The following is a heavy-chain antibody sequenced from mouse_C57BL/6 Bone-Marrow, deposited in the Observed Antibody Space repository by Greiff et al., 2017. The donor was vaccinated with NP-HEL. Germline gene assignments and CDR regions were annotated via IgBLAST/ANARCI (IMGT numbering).Heavy chain of an antibody. CDR2: IYPGDGDT. V-gene: IGHV1-82*01. D-gene: IGHD1-1*01. J-gene: IGHJ2*01. Sequence: VQLPQSGPELVKPGASVKISCKASGYAFSSSWVNWVKQRPGKGLACIGRIYPGDGDTNYNGKFKGKATLTADKSSSTAYMQLSSLTSEDSAVYFCARWDTTYFDYWGQGTTLTVSS. CDR3: ARWDTTYFDY. CDR1: GYAFSSSW.